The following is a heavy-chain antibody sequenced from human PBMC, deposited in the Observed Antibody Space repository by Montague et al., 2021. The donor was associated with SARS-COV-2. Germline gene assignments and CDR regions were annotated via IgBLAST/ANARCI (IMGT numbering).Heavy chain of an antibody. J-gene: IGHJ4*02. Sequence: SETVSLTCTVSGGSISNSSYYWGWIRRPPGKGLEWVGSFFYPGSTYYKSSLISRVTLSVDTSKNQVSLRLTSVTAADTAVYFCARQLSLTSGTGFDYWGQGTVVTVSS. CDR3: ARQLSLTSGTGFDY. CDR2: FFYPGST. CDR1: GGSISNSSYY. V-gene: IGHV4-39*01. D-gene: IGHD6-13*01.